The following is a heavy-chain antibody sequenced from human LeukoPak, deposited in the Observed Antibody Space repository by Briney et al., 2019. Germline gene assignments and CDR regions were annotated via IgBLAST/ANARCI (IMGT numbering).Heavy chain of an antibody. J-gene: IGHJ5*02. V-gene: IGHV4-4*07. D-gene: IGHD6-13*01. CDR1: GGSISSYY. CDR2: IYTSGST. CDR3: AREVAAAGTGNWFDP. Sequence: PSETLSLTCTVSGGSISSYYWSWIRQPAGKGLEWIGRIYTSGSTNYNPSLKSRVTMSVDTSKNQFSLKLSSVTAADTAVYYCAREVAAAGTGNWFDPWGQGTLVTVSS.